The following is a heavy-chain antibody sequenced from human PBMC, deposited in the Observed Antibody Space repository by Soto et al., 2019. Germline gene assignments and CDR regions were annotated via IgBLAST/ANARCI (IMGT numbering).Heavy chain of an antibody. Sequence: GGSLRLSCAASGFTFDDYAMHWVRQAPGKGLEWVSGISWNSGSIGYADSVKGRFTISRDNAKNSLYLQMNSLRAEDTALYYCAKEPKPGVTTSGAFDIWGQGTMVTVSS. J-gene: IGHJ3*02. CDR2: ISWNSGSI. V-gene: IGHV3-9*01. CDR3: AKEPKPGVTTSGAFDI. CDR1: GFTFDDYA. D-gene: IGHD4-17*01.